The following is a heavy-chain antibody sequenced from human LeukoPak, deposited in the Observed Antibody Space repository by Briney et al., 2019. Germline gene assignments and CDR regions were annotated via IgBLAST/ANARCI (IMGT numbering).Heavy chain of an antibody. D-gene: IGHD6-13*01. CDR3: ARDSSSWYVGYFDY. CDR1: GGSISSYY. CDR2: IYYSGST. Sequence: SETLSLTCTVSGGSISSYYWSWIRQPPGKGLEWIGYIYYSGSTNYNPSLKSRVTISVDTSKNQFSLKLSSVTAADTAVYYCARDSSSWYVGYFDYWGQGTLVTVSS. V-gene: IGHV4-59*01. J-gene: IGHJ4*02.